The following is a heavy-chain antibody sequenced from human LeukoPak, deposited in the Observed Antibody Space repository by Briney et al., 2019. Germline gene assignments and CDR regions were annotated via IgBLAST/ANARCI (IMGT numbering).Heavy chain of an antibody. V-gene: IGHV3-9*03. Sequence: CLTLSCALARLTLDALCTHWGRPAPEGGLGWVSGISWNSGSIGYADSGQGRSTISTDNAKSSLYLQMNSLRAEDMALYYCTRASGYSSGSIDYWGQGTLVTVSS. CDR1: RLTLDALC. J-gene: IGHJ4*02. CDR3: TRASGYSSGSIDY. D-gene: IGHD5-18*01. CDR2: ISWNSGSI.